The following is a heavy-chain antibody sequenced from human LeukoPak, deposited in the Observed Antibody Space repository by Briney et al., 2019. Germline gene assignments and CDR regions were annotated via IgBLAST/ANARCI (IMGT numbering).Heavy chain of an antibody. V-gene: IGHV3-30*18. Sequence: GRSLRLSCAASGFTFSSYGMHWVRQAPGKGLEWVAVISYDGSNKYYADSVKGRFTISRDNSKNTLYVQMNSLRPEDTAVYYCAKGSYYDQIPESDYWGQGTLVTVSS. CDR3: AKGSYYDQIPESDY. J-gene: IGHJ4*02. CDR1: GFTFSSYG. D-gene: IGHD3-22*01. CDR2: ISYDGSNK.